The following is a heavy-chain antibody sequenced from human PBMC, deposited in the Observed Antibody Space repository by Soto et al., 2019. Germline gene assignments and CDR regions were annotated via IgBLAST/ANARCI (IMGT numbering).Heavy chain of an antibody. V-gene: IGHV1-69*13. CDR3: ARTPGDAYYYYYGVDV. CDR1: GGTFSSYA. Sequence: ASVKVSCKASGGTFSSYAISWVRQAPGQGLEWMGGIIPIFGTANYAQKFQGRVTITADESTSTAYMELSSLRSEDTAVYYCARTPGDAYYYYYGVDVWGQGTTVTVSS. D-gene: IGHD2-21*01. J-gene: IGHJ6*02. CDR2: IIPIFGTA.